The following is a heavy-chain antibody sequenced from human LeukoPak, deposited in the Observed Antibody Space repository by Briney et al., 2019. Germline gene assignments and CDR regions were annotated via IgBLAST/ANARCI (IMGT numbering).Heavy chain of an antibody. CDR1: GFTFSSYG. CDR3: AKDYSNYCDY. Sequence: GRSLRLSCAASGFTFSSYGMHWVRQAPGKGLEWVAVISYDGSNIYYADSVKGRFTISRDNSKNTLYLQMNSLRAEDTAVYYCAKDYSNYCDYWGQGTLVTVSS. CDR2: ISYDGSNI. V-gene: IGHV3-30*18. D-gene: IGHD4-11*01. J-gene: IGHJ4*02.